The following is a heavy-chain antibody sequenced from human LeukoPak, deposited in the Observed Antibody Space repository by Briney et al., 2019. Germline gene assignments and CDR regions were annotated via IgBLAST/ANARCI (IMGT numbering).Heavy chain of an antibody. CDR1: GGSISSYY. D-gene: IGHD3-10*01. J-gene: IGHJ4*02. Sequence: SETLSLTCTVSGGSISSYYWSWSRQPPGKGLEWIGYIYYSGSTNYNPSLKSRVTISVDTSKNQFSLKLSSVTAADTAVYYCAREIYGEIDYWGQGTLVTVSS. V-gene: IGHV4-59*01. CDR3: AREIYGEIDY. CDR2: IYYSGST.